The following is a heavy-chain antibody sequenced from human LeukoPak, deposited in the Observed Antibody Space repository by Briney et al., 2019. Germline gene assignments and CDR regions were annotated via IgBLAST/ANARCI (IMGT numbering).Heavy chain of an antibody. CDR2: ISGSGGST. J-gene: IGHJ4*02. CDR1: GFTFSSYA. CDR3: AKDVYDGSSWIEYYFDY. D-gene: IGHD6-13*01. Sequence: GGSLRLSCAASGFTFSSYAMSWVRQAPGKGLEWVSAISGSGGSTYCADPVKGRFTISRDNSKNTLYLQMNSLRAEDTAVYYCAKDVYDGSSWIEYYFDYWGQGTLVTVSS. V-gene: IGHV3-23*01.